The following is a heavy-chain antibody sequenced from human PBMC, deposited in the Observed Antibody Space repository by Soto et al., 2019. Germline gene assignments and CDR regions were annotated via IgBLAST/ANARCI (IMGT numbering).Heavy chain of an antibody. J-gene: IGHJ6*02. Sequence: PGGSLRLSCAASGFTFSSYAMHWVRQAPGKGLEWVAVISYDGSNKYYADSVKGRFTISRDNSKNTLYLQMNSLRAEDTAVYYCAKNTLNYVPWGNYYYGMDVWGQGTTVTV. CDR3: AKNTLNYVPWGNYYYGMDV. CDR1: GFTFSSYA. D-gene: IGHD1-7*01. CDR2: ISYDGSNK. V-gene: IGHV3-30-3*01.